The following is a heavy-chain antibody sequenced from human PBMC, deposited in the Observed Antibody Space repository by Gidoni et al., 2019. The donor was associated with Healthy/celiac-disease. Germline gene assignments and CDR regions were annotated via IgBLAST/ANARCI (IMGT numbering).Heavy chain of an antibody. CDR2: IIPVLGIA. J-gene: IGHJ4*02. CDR3: AVPSGRRGRIRHYYFDD. V-gene: IGHV1-69*02. CDR1: GGTFSSYT. D-gene: IGHD2-15*01. Sequence: QVQLVQSGAEVTQPGSSVEVSCKASGGTFSSYTISWVRQAPGQGLEWMGRIIPVLGIANYAQKFQGRVTSTADKSTSTAYMELSSLRSEDTAVYYCAVPSGRRGRIRHYYFDDWGQGTLVTVSS.